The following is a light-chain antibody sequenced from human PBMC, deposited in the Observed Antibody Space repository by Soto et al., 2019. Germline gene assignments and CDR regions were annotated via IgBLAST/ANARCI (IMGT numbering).Light chain of an antibody. CDR1: QSISSW. Sequence: DIQMTQSPATLSASLGDRVTITCRASQSISSWLAWYQQKPGKAPKLLIYKASSLESGVPSRFRGSGSGTEFTLTISSLQPDDFETYYCQQYNSYPYTFGQGTRLEIK. V-gene: IGKV1-5*03. J-gene: IGKJ5*01. CDR2: KAS. CDR3: QQYNSYPYT.